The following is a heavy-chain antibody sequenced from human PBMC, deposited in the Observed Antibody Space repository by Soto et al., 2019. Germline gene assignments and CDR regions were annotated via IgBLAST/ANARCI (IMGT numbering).Heavy chain of an antibody. D-gene: IGHD6-6*01. V-gene: IGHV5-51*01. J-gene: IGHJ4*02. Sequence: PGESLKISCKGSGYSFTSYWIGWVRQMPGKGLEWMGIIYPGDSDTRYSPSFQGQVTISADKSISTAYLQWSSLKASDTAMYYCARQAIIAARPSGPPDYWGQGTLVTVSS. CDR1: GYSFTSYW. CDR3: ARQAIIAARPSGPPDY. CDR2: IYPGDSDT.